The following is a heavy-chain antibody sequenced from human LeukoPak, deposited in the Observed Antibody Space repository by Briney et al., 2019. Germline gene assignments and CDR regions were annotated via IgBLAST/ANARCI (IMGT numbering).Heavy chain of an antibody. V-gene: IGHV3-23*01. Sequence: GGSLRLSCAASGFTFSSYAMSWVRQAPGKGLEWVSAISGSGGSTYYADSVKGRFTISRDNSKNTLYLQMNSLRAEDTAVYYCAKTTGILSVVATITTQGFDYWGQGTLVTVSS. CDR2: ISGSGGST. J-gene: IGHJ4*02. CDR1: GFTFSSYA. D-gene: IGHD5-12*01. CDR3: AKTTGILSVVATITTQGFDY.